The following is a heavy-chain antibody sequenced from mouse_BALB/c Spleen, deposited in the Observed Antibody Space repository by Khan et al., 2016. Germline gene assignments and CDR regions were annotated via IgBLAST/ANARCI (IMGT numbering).Heavy chain of an antibody. CDR1: GFDFSRYW. CDR2: INPDSSTI. CDR3: ASLHYYGYMSY. J-gene: IGHJ2*01. V-gene: IGHV4-1*02. D-gene: IGHD1-2*01. Sequence: EVKLLESGGGLVQPGGSLKLSCAASGFDFSRYWMSWVRQAPGKGLEWIGEINPDSSTINYTPSLKDKFIISRDNAKNTLYLQMSKVRSEDTARYYYASLHYYGYMSYWGQGTTLTVSS.